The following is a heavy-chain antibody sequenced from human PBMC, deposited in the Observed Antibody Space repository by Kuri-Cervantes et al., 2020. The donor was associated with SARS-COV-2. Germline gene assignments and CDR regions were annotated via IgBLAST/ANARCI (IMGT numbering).Heavy chain of an antibody. Sequence: LSLTCAASGFTFSSYAMSWVRQVPGKGLEWVSAISGSGGSTYYADSVKGRFTISRDNSKNTLYLQMNSLRAEDTAVYYCARSPYDFWSGYYTGYYYYYGMDVWGQGTTVTVSS. CDR2: ISGSGGST. J-gene: IGHJ6*02. CDR1: GFTFSSYA. CDR3: ARSPYDFWSGYYTGYYYYYGMDV. V-gene: IGHV3-23*01. D-gene: IGHD3-3*01.